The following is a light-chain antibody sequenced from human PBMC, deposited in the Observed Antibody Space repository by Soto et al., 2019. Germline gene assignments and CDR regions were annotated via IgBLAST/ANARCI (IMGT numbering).Light chain of an antibody. J-gene: IGKJ5*01. Sequence: IQLTQSPSSLSASVGDRVAITCRASQAIRKALGWYQQKPGRVPKLLIYAASTLQSGVPSRFSGSGSGTDFTLTISNLQPEDFATYYCQQLNAYPLTFGQGTRLEIK. V-gene: IGKV1-17*02. CDR2: AAS. CDR3: QQLNAYPLT. CDR1: QAIRKA.